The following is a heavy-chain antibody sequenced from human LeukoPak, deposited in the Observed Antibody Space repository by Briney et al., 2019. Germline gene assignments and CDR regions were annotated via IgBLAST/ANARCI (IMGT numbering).Heavy chain of an antibody. D-gene: IGHD3-22*01. CDR3: AKDRPNYHESNGHYYRPNGDY. CDR2: ITSDGAGA. J-gene: IGHJ4*02. Sequence: SGGSLRLSCAASGFTFNIYAMSLVRQAPGKGLEWVSSITSDGAGAFYADSVNDRFTISRDNSKNTLYLQTSRLRAEDTAVYYCAKDRPNYHESNGHYYRPNGDYWGQGTLVTVSS. CDR1: GFTFNIYA. V-gene: IGHV3-23*01.